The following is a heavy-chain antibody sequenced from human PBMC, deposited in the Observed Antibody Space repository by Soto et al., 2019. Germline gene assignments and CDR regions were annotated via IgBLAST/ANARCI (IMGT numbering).Heavy chain of an antibody. J-gene: IGHJ4*02. V-gene: IGHV1-3*05. Sequence: QVQLVQSGAEEKKPGASAKVSCKASGYTFTSYAMHWVRQAPGQRLEWMGWINAGNGNTKYSQKFQGRVTMXRHXSASTAYMELSSLRSEDTAVYYCARSIVVVTALDYWGQGTLVTVSS. D-gene: IGHD2-21*02. CDR1: GYTFTSYA. CDR2: INAGNGNT. CDR3: ARSIVVVTALDY.